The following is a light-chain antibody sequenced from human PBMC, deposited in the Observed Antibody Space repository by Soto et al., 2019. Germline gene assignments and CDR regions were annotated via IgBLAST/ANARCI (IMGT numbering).Light chain of an antibody. CDR2: SAS. J-gene: IGKJ2*01. Sequence: DIQMTQSPSSLSASVGDRVIITCRASQGIRDALGWYQQKPGKVPKRLIYSASSLQNGVPSRFSGSGSATVFTLTKSSLQPEDFATYYCLQHSDFPFTFGQGTRLEIK. V-gene: IGKV1-17*01. CDR1: QGIRDA. CDR3: LQHSDFPFT.